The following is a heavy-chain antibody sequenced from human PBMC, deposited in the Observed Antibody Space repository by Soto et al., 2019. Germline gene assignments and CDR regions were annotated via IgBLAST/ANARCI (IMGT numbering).Heavy chain of an antibody. J-gene: IGHJ6*03. CDR3: ARGRVGPSGGSCCYYYYYYMDV. V-gene: IGHV4-34*01. CDR2: INHSGST. D-gene: IGHD2-15*01. Sequence: SETLSLTCAVYGGSFSGYYWSWIRQPPGKGLEWIGEINHSGSTNYNPSLKSRVTISVDTSKNQFSLKLSSVTAADTAVYYCARGRVGPSGGSCCYYYYYYMDVWGKGTTVTVSS. CDR1: GGSFSGYY.